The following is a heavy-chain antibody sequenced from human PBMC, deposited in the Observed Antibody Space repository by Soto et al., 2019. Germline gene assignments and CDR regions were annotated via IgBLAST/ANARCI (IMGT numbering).Heavy chain of an antibody. V-gene: IGHV6-1*01. CDR1: GNSVAINSAA. Sequence: PSRALTCAVSGNSVAINSAAWNWIRQSPSRGLEWLGRTYYRSKWYNDYAVSVKSRITINPDTSKNQLSLQLNSLTPEDTAVYYCAREATVTMAFASWGQGTLVPVSS. CDR2: TYYRSKWYN. D-gene: IGHD4-17*01. CDR3: AREATVTMAFAS. J-gene: IGHJ4*02.